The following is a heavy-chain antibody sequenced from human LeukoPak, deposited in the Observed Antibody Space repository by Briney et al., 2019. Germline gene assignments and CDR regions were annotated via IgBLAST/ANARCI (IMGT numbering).Heavy chain of an antibody. CDR2: IYTSGST. D-gene: IGHD3-10*01. V-gene: IGHV4-61*02. Sequence: SQTLSLTCTVSGGSISSGSYYWSWIRQPAGKGLEWIGRIYTSGSTNYNPSLKSRVTISVDTSKNQFSLKLRSVTAADTAVYYCARDPGTETFDYWGQGTLVTVSS. J-gene: IGHJ4*02. CDR1: GGSISSGSYY. CDR3: ARDPGTETFDY.